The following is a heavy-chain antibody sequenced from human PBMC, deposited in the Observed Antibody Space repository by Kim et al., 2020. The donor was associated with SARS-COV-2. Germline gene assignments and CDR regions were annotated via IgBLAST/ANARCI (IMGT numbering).Heavy chain of an antibody. D-gene: IGHD3-3*01. V-gene: IGHV1-46*01. CDR3: AREVSPGSYDFWSGYSHYGMDV. CDR1: GYTFTSYY. J-gene: IGHJ6*02. CDR2: INPSGGST. Sequence: ASVKVSCKASGYTFTSYYMHWVRQAPGQGLEWMGIINPSGGSTSYAQKFQGRVTMTRDTSTSTVYMELSSLRSEDTAVYYCAREVSPGSYDFWSGYSHYGMDVWGQGTTVTVSS.